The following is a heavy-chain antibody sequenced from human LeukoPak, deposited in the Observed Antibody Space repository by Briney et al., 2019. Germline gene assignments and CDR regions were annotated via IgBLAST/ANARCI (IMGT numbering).Heavy chain of an antibody. J-gene: IGHJ4*02. Sequence: GGSLRLSCVASEFTFSKYWMHWVRQARGKGLVSVSRINNDGSRTTYADSVKGRFTISRDNSKNTLYLQMNSLRAEDTAVYYCAKVFGVTTTGYFDYWGQGTLVTVSS. V-gene: IGHV3-74*01. CDR2: INNDGSRT. CDR1: EFTFSKYW. CDR3: AKVFGVTTTGYFDY. D-gene: IGHD1-1*01.